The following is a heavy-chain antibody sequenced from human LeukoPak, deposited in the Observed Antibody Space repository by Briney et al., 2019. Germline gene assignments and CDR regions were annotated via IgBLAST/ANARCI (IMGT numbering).Heavy chain of an antibody. D-gene: IGHD4-17*01. CDR1: GLTFSDHS. Sequence: PGGSLRLSCVASGLTFSDHSINWVRRAPGKGLEWVSSINPTSTSIYYADSVKGRFTISRDSSKNTLCLQMNSLKTEDTAVYYCARAWSGDYGGGYCDYWGQGSPVIVSS. CDR2: INPTSTSI. J-gene: IGHJ4*02. CDR3: ARAWSGDYGGGYCDY. V-gene: IGHV3-21*04.